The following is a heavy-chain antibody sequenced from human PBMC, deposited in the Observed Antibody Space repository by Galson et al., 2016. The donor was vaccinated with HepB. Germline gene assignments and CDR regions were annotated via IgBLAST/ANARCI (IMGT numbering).Heavy chain of an antibody. Sequence: SETLSLTCTVSGVSINSDYWTWIRQPAGKGLEWIGRVYSSGNTNYNPSLKSRVTMSVDTSKNQFSLRLSSVTAADTAVYYCVRDHRGYRSGIYYYYGMDVWGKGTTVTVSS. V-gene: IGHV4-4*07. CDR1: GVSINSDY. J-gene: IGHJ6*04. D-gene: IGHD3-10*01. CDR2: VYSSGNT. CDR3: VRDHRGYRSGIYYYYGMDV.